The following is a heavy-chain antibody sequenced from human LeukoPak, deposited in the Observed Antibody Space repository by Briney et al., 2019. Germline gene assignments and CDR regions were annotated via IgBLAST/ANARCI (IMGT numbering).Heavy chain of an antibody. CDR1: GGTFSSYA. CDR2: IIPIFGTA. D-gene: IGHD2-2*01. V-gene: IGHV1-69*01. CDR3: ARPARLHYGMDV. Sequence: ASVKVSCKASGGTFSSYAISWVRQAPGQGLEWMGGIIPIFGTANYAQKFQGRVTITADESTSTAYMELSSLRSEDRAVYYCARPARLHYGMDVWGPGTTVIVSS. J-gene: IGHJ6*02.